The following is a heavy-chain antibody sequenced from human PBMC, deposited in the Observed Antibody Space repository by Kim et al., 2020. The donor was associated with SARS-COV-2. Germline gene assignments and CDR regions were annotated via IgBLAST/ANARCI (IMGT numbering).Heavy chain of an antibody. CDR1: GGSFSGYY. D-gene: IGHD3-10*01. Sequence: SETLSLTCAVYGGSFSGYYWSWIRQPPGKGLEWIGEINHSGSTNYNPSLKSRVTISVDTSKNQFSLKLSSVTAADTAVYYCARGGHPITMVRGVYFGYWGQGTLVTVSS. CDR2: INHSGST. V-gene: IGHV4-34*01. J-gene: IGHJ4*02. CDR3: ARGGHPITMVRGVYFGY.